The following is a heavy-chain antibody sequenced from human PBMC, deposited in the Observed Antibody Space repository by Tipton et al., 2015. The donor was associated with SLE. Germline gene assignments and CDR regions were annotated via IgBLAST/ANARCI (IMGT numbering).Heavy chain of an antibody. J-gene: IGHJ4*02. Sequence: LRLSCTVSGGSISSINYFWGWIRQPPGKGLEWIGAIASRGNTYYNPSLKSRVTVSLDMSKSQFSLKLTSVTAADTAVYYCARASLHHLITSEDYWSQGTLVTVSS. V-gene: IGHV4-39*07. D-gene: IGHD1-20*01. CDR1: GGSISSINYF. CDR3: ARASLHHLITSEDY. CDR2: IASRGNT.